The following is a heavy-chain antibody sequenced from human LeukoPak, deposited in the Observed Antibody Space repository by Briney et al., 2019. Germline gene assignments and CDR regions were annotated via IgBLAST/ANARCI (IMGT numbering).Heavy chain of an antibody. J-gene: IGHJ6*02. CDR2: INSGGGST. CDR1: GFTFSSSA. D-gene: IGHD6-13*01. V-gene: IGHV3-23*01. Sequence: PGGSLRLSCAASGFTFSSSAMTWVRQAPGRGLEWVSAINSGGGSTYYADSVKGRFTISKDNSKNTVYLQMSSLRVDDTAVYYCAKAASSSWPPYYYGMDVWGQGTTVTVSS. CDR3: AKAASSSWPPYYYGMDV.